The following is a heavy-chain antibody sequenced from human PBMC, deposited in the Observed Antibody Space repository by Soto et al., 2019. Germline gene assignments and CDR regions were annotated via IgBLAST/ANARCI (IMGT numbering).Heavy chain of an antibody. V-gene: IGHV4-39*01. CDR1: GGSISSSSYY. CDR2: IYYSGST. D-gene: IGHD3-3*01. CDR3: ARLGYDFWSGYYNLWFDP. Sequence: KTSETLSLTCTVSGGSISSSSYYWGWIRQPPGKGLEWIGSIYYSGSTYYNPSLKSRVTISVDTSKNQFSLKLSSVTAADTAVYYCARLGYDFWSGYYNLWFDPWGQGTLVTVS. J-gene: IGHJ5*02.